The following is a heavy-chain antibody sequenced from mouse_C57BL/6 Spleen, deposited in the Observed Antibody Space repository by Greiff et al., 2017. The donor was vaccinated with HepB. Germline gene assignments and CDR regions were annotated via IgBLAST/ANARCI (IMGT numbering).Heavy chain of an antibody. CDR1: GYTFTSYW. J-gene: IGHJ2*01. V-gene: IGHV1-50*01. D-gene: IGHD1-1*01. CDR2: IDPSDSYT. Sequence: QVQLQQPGAELVKPGASVKLSCKASGYTFTSYWMQWVKQRPGQGLEWIGEIDPSDSYTNYNQKFKGKATLTVDTSSSTAYMQLSSLTSEDAAVYYCARDTTVVGDYWGQGTTLTVSS. CDR3: ARDTTVVGDY.